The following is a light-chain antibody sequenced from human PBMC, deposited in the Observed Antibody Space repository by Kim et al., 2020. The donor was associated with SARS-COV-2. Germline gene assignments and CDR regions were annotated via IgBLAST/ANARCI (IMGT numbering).Light chain of an antibody. CDR3: QQFKSFPPT. J-gene: IGKJ1*01. CDR1: QGIGTS. CDR2: GTS. Sequence: AIQLAQSPSSLSASVGDRVTITCRASQGIGTSLAWYRQRPGKAPQLLMEGTSTLESGVPSGFTGSGSGTDFILTISILQPGDFATYYCQQFKSFPPTFGQGTKVDIK. V-gene: IGKV1-13*02.